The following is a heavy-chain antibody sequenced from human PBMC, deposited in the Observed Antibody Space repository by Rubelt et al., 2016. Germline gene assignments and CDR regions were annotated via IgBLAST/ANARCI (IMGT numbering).Heavy chain of an antibody. CDR2: ISGSSHTI. V-gene: IGHV3-48*04. CDR3: AKLSRAWVLSGYPSYFDY. Sequence: VQPGGSLRLSCTVSGFIFSNYNMNWVRQAPGKGLEWISYISGSSHTIFYAASVKGRFTFSRDNSKNSLYLQMNSLRTEDTALYYCAKLSRAWVLSGYPSYFDYWGQGTLVTVSS. CDR1: GFIFSNYN. J-gene: IGHJ4*02. D-gene: IGHD3-22*01.